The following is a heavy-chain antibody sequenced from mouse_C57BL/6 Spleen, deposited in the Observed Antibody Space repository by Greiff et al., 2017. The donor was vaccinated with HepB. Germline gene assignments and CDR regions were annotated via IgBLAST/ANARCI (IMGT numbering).Heavy chain of an antibody. V-gene: IGHV1-54*01. D-gene: IGHD1-1*01. CDR1: GYAFTNYL. J-gene: IGHJ1*03. CDR3: ESPVITKDWYFDV. CDR2: INPGSGGT. Sequence: QVQLQQSGAELVRPGTSVKVSCKASGYAFTNYLIEWVKQRPGQGLEWIGVINPGSGGTNYNEKFKGKATLTADKSSSTAYMQLSSLTSEDSAVYFCESPVITKDWYFDVWGTGTTVTVSS.